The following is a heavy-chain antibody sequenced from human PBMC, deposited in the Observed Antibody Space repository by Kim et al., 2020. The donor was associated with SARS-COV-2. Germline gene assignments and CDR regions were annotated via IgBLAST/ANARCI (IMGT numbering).Heavy chain of an antibody. CDR1: GFTFSSYS. V-gene: IGHV3-21*01. Sequence: GGSLRLSCAASGFTFSSYSMNWVRQAPGKGLEWVSSISSSSSYIYYADSVKGRFTISRDNAKNSLYLQMNSLRAEDTAVYYCARDYYGSGSYYNDFDYWGQGTLVTVSS. CDR3: ARDYYGSGSYYNDFDY. D-gene: IGHD3-10*01. J-gene: IGHJ4*02. CDR2: ISSSSSYI.